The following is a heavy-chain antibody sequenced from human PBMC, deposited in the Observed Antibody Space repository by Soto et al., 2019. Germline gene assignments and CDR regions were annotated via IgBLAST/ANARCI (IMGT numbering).Heavy chain of an antibody. D-gene: IGHD5-12*01. CDR2: IRNDIYDETT. Sequence: GSLRLSCTAPRFTFGDYAINWVRQGPGKGLEWLGFIRNDIYDETTEYAASVKGRIIISRDDSKSMAYLQMDSLKTEDTGVYYCTRGRDGYNPYYFLYWGQGALVTVSS. J-gene: IGHJ4*02. CDR3: TRGRDGYNPYYFLY. V-gene: IGHV3-49*04. CDR1: RFTFGDYA.